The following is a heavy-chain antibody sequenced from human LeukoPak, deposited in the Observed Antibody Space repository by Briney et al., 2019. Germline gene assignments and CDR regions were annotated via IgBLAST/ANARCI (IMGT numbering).Heavy chain of an antibody. CDR1: GGSISSYY. J-gene: IGHJ4*02. V-gene: IGHV4-4*07. CDR2: IYTSGST. Sequence: KPSETLSLTCTVSGGSISSYYWSWIRQPAGKGLEWIGRIYTSGSTNYNPPLKSRVTMSVDTSKNQFSLKLRSVTAADTAVYYCAREYGADSGYDWDFDYWGQGTLVTVSS. D-gene: IGHD5-12*01. CDR3: AREYGADSGYDWDFDY.